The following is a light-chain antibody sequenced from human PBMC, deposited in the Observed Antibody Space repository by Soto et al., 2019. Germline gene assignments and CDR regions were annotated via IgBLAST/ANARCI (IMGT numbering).Light chain of an antibody. CDR2: GAS. CDR3: QQYNNWPLAT. V-gene: IGKV3-15*01. J-gene: IGKJ4*01. CDR1: QSVNSA. Sequence: EIVMTQSPATLSVSPGERATLSCRASQSVNSALAWYQQKPGQVPRLLIYGASTRATGIPDRFSGSGYGTEFTLTISSLQSQDFAVYYCQQYNNWPLATFGGGTKVDI.